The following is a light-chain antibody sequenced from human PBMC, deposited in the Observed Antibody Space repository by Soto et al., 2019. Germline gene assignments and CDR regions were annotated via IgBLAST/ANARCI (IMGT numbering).Light chain of an antibody. V-gene: IGLV4-69*01. CDR2: LNSDGSH. Sequence: QPVLTQSPSASASLGASVKLTCTLSSGHSSYAIAWHQQQPEKGPRYLMKLNSDGSHSKGDGIPDRFSGSSSGAERYLTIPSLQSEDEADHYGQTRGTGIVVFGGGTKLTVL. CDR3: QTRGTGIVV. CDR1: SGHSSYA. J-gene: IGLJ2*01.